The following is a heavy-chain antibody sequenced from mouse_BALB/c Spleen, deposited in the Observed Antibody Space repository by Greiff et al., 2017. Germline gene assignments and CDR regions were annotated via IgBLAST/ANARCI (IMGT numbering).Heavy chain of an antibody. CDR1: GFTFSSYA. CDR2: ISSGGST. V-gene: IGHV5-6-5*01. Sequence: EVKLVESGGGLVKPGGSLKLSCAASGFTFSSYAMSWVRQTPEKRLEWVASISSGGSTYYPDSVKGRFTISRDNARNILYLQMSSLRSEDTAMYYCARGTVVAPYAMDYGGQGTSVTVSS. D-gene: IGHD1-1*01. J-gene: IGHJ4*01. CDR3: ARGTVVAPYAMDY.